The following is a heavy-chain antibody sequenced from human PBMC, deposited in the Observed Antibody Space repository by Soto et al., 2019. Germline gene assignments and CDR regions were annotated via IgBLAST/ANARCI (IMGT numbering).Heavy chain of an antibody. CDR2: IRSKANSYAT. D-gene: IGHD3-3*01. J-gene: IGHJ3*02. V-gene: IGHV3-73*01. Sequence: GGSLRLSCAASGFAFSGSAMHWVRQASGKGLEWVGRIRSKANSYATAYAASVKGRFTISRDDSKNTAYLQMNSLKTEDTAVYYCTRRDYDFWSGYYSDAFDIWGQGTMVTVSS. CDR3: TRRDYDFWSGYYSDAFDI. CDR1: GFAFSGSA.